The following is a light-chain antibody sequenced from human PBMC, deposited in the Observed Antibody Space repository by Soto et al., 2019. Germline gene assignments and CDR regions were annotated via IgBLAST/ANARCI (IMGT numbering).Light chain of an antibody. CDR2: AAS. J-gene: IGKJ2*01. V-gene: IGKV1-6*01. CDR1: QGIGNE. CDR3: LQDYNYPYT. Sequence: AIQMTQSPSSLSASVGDRVTITCRASQGIGNELGWYQQKPGKAPKLLIYAASSLQGGVPTRFSGSGSGTDFTLTVSSLQPEDFATYYCLQDYNYPYTFGQGTKLEIK.